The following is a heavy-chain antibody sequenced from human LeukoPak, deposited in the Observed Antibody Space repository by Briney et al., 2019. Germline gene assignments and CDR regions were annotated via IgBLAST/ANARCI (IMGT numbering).Heavy chain of an antibody. V-gene: IGHV3-30*02. CDR3: AKEGTWTRTFDY. CDR2: IWYDGSNK. Sequence: GGSLRLSCAASGFTFSSYGMHWVRQAPGKGLEWVAVIWYDGSNKYYADSVKGRFTISRDNSKNTLYLQMNSLRAEDTAVYYCAKEGTWTRTFDYWGQGTLVTVSS. CDR1: GFTFSSYG. J-gene: IGHJ4*02. D-gene: IGHD1/OR15-1a*01.